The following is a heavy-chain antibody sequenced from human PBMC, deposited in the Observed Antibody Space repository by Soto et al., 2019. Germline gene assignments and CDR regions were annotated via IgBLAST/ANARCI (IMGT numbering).Heavy chain of an antibody. Sequence: SETLSLTCTVSGGSISSSSNYWGWIRQPPGKGLEWIGSIYYSGSTYYNPSLKSRVTISVDTSKNQFSLKLSSVTAADTAVYFCARPYYDFWSRQKRASDYSAQGTLASVS. V-gene: IGHV4-39*01. J-gene: IGHJ4*02. CDR2: IYYSGST. CDR1: GGSISSSSNY. D-gene: IGHD3-3*01. CDR3: ARPYYDFWSRQKRASDY.